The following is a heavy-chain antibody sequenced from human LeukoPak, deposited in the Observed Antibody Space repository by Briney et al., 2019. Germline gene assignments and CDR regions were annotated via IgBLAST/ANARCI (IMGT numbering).Heavy chain of an antibody. CDR1: GGSISSGDYY. CDR2: IYYSGST. D-gene: IGHD3-9*01. CDR3: ARRYYDILTGYPYYFDY. Sequence: PSETLSLTCTVSGGSISSGDYYWSWIRQPPGKGLEWIGYIYYSGSTYYNPPLKSRVTISVDTSKNQFSLKLSSVTAADTAVYYCARRYYDILTGYPYYFDYWGQGTLVTVSS. V-gene: IGHV4-30-4*01. J-gene: IGHJ4*02.